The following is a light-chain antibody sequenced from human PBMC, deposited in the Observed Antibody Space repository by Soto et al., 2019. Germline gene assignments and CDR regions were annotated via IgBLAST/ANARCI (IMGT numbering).Light chain of an antibody. CDR3: QQFDTSPWT. V-gene: IGKV3-20*01. J-gene: IGKJ1*01. CDR1: QSVSSSF. CDR2: GAS. Sequence: EIVLTQSPGTLSLSPGERATLSCRASQSVSSSFLAWYQQKPGQAPRLLIYGASSRATGIPDRFSGSGSGNDFTLTISRLEPEDFAVYYCQQFDTSPWTFGHGTKVEIK.